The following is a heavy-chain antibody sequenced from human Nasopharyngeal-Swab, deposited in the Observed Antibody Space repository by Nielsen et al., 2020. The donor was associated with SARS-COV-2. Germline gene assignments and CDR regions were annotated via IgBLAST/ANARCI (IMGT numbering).Heavy chain of an antibody. V-gene: IGHV4-59*08. Sequence: SETLSLTCTVSGASINFYYWTWIRQPPGKGLEWFGYIYYSGSTNYNPSLKSRVTISADTSKNQFSLKLSSVTAADTAVYYCARQGRDGYNNDAFDIWGRGTLVTVSS. CDR2: IYYSGST. CDR3: ARQGRDGYNNDAFDI. J-gene: IGHJ2*01. CDR1: GASINFYY. D-gene: IGHD5-24*01.